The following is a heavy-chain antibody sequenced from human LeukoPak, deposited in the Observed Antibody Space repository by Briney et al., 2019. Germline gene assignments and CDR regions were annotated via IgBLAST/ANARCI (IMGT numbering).Heavy chain of an antibody. CDR1: GRSITSGGYY. V-gene: IGHV4-31*03. CDR2: IDFSGST. CDR3: ADSYGDRNYYYGMDV. D-gene: IGHD4-17*01. J-gene: IGHJ6*02. Sequence: SQTLSLTCSVSGRSITSGGYYWSWIRQHPGKGLKWIGYIDFSGSTYYNPSLNSRVTISRDTSKNQFSLQLSSVTAADTAVYYCADSYGDRNYYYGMDVWGRGTTVTVSS.